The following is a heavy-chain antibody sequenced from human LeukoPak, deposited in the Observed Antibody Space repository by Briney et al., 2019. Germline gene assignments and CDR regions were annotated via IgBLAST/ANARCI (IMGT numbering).Heavy chain of an antibody. V-gene: IGHV4-39*01. CDR2: IFFSVRN. Sequence: PSETLSLTCTVSGGSISSSSYYWGWIRQPPGKGLEWIGSIFFSVRNYYNPSLKSRATISVDTSKTQFSLKLSSVTAADTAVYYCARHSSIYSSGWYTLGAFDIWGQGTMVTVSS. CDR1: GGSISSSSYY. CDR3: ARHSSIYSSGWYTLGAFDI. D-gene: IGHD6-19*01. J-gene: IGHJ3*02.